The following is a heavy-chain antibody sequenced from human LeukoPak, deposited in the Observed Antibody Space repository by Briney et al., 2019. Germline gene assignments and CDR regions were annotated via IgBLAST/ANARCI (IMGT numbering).Heavy chain of an antibody. Sequence: GGSLRLSCAASGFTFSSYAMSWVRQAPGKGLEWVSAISGSGGSTYYADSVKGRFTISRDNSKNTLYLQMNSLRAEDTAVYYCARDTEQWLARYFDYWGQGTLVTVSS. D-gene: IGHD6-19*01. CDR3: ARDTEQWLARYFDY. CDR2: ISGSGGST. CDR1: GFTFSSYA. J-gene: IGHJ4*02. V-gene: IGHV3-23*01.